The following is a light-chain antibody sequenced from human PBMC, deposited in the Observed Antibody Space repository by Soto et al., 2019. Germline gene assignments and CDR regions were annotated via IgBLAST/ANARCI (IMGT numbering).Light chain of an antibody. Sequence: QSVLPQPRSVSGSPGQSVTISCTGTSIDVGGYNSVSWFQQHPGKVPKLMIYDVSERHSGVPDRFSGSKSGNTASLTISGLQAEDEADYYCCSYAGNYYVFGTGTKLTVL. CDR2: DVS. CDR3: CSYAGNYYV. J-gene: IGLJ1*01. CDR1: SIDVGGYNS. V-gene: IGLV2-11*01.